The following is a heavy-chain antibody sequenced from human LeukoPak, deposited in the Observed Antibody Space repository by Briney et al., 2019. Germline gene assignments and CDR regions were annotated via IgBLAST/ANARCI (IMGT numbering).Heavy chain of an antibody. CDR3: AKPLYSSSWYDAFDI. Sequence: ETLSLTCTVSGGSISGSSYYWGWVRQAPGKGLEWVSAISGSGGSTYYADSVKGRFTISRDNSKNTLYLQMNSLRAEDTAVYYCAKPLYSSSWYDAFDIWGQGIMVTVSS. D-gene: IGHD6-13*01. V-gene: IGHV3-23*01. CDR2: ISGSGGST. CDR1: GGSISGSSYY. J-gene: IGHJ3*02.